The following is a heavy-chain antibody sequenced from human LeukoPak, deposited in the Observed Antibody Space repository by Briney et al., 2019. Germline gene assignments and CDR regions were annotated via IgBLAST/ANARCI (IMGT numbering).Heavy chain of an antibody. CDR1: GYTFTTYA. J-gene: IGHJ4*02. CDR3: AREGFNRKYDY. CDR2: ISSYSGNT. Sequence: ASVKVSCKASGYTFTTYAISWVRQAPGQGLEWMGWISSYSGNTNYAQKFQGRVTMTTDTSTSTPYMELRSMRSDDTAVYYCAREGFNRKYDYWGQGTLVTVSS. V-gene: IGHV1-18*01.